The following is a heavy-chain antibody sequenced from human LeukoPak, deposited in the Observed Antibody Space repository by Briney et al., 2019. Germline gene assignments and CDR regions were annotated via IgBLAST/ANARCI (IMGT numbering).Heavy chain of an antibody. CDR3: ARLSGYSYGSSFDY. J-gene: IGHJ4*02. V-gene: IGHV1-8*03. Sequence: ASVKVSCKASGYTFTSYDINWVRQATGQGLEWMGWMNPNSGNTGYAQKFQGRVTITRNTSISTAYMELSSLRSEDTAVYYCARLSGYSYGSSFDYWGQGTLVTVSS. CDR2: MNPNSGNT. CDR1: GYTFTSYD. D-gene: IGHD5-18*01.